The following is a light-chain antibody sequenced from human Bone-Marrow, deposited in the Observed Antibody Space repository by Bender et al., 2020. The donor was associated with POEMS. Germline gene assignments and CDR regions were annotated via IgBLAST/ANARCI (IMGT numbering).Light chain of an antibody. CDR3: AVWDDSLHGWV. Sequence: QSVLTQPPSASGTPGQRVTISCSGGSSNIGAHAVNWYQHLPGPAPKLLIYSSHRRPSEVPDRFSGSRSGTSASLAISGLQSEDEADYYWAVWDDSLHGWVFGGGTKLTVL. CDR2: SSH. CDR1: SSNIGAHA. V-gene: IGLV1-44*01. J-gene: IGLJ3*02.